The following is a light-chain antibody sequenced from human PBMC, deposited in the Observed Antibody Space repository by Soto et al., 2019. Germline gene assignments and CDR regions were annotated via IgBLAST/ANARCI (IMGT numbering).Light chain of an antibody. CDR3: SSYSGSSALL. Sequence: QSALTQPASVSGSPGQSITISCTGTSTDVGGYDYVSWYQQHPGRAPKLLIYEVSNRPSGVSNHFSASKSGNTASLTISGLQADDEADYYCSSYSGSSALLFGGGTKLTVL. CDR2: EVS. J-gene: IGLJ2*01. V-gene: IGLV2-14*01. CDR1: STDVGGYDY.